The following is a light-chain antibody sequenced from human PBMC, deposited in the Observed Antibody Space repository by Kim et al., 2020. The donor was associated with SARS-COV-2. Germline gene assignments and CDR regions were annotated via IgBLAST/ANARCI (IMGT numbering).Light chain of an antibody. Sequence: GESPTLYCRASHNVDISLAGDQQRPGQAPMLLIYDAAMRSAGIPDRFSGSRSGTDFTLTIGSLAPEDFAIYYCQQRGSWPPALTFGGGTKVDIK. CDR3: QQRGSWPPALT. CDR2: DAA. J-gene: IGKJ4*01. V-gene: IGKV3-11*01. CDR1: HNVDIS.